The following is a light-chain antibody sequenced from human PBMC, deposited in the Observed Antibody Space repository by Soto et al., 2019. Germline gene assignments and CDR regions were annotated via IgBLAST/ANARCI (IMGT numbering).Light chain of an antibody. CDR3: QQYNNWPWT. CDR2: GAS. V-gene: IGKV3-15*01. J-gene: IGKJ1*01. Sequence: EIVMTQSPATLSVSPGERATLSCRASQSVATNLAWYQQKPGQPPRLLIYGASTRATGIPARFSGSGSGTEFTLTISSXQSVDFAVYSCQQYNNWPWTFGQGTKVDIK. CDR1: QSVATN.